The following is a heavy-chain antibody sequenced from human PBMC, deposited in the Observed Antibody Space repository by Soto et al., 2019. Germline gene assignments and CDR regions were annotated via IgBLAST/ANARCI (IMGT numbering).Heavy chain of an antibody. Sequence: SVKVSCKASGFTFTSSAVQWVRQARGQRLEWIGWIVVGSGNTNYAQKFQERVTITRDMSTSTAYMELSSLRSEDTAVYYCAIPSGLTVTGPDYWGQGTLVTVSS. D-gene: IGHD3-9*01. J-gene: IGHJ4*02. CDR3: AIPSGLTVTGPDY. CDR2: IVVGSGNT. V-gene: IGHV1-58*01. CDR1: GFTFTSSA.